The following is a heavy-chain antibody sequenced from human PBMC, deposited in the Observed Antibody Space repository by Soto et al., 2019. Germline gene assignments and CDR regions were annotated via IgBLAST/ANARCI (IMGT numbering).Heavy chain of an antibody. CDR1: GGTFSSYA. CDR2: IIPIFGTA. D-gene: IGHD6-19*01. CDR3: ASRPGIAVAATGSYFDY. J-gene: IGHJ4*02. V-gene: IGHV1-69*13. Sequence: GASVKVSCKASGGTFSSYAISWVRQAPGQGLEWMGGIIPIFGTANYAQKLQGRVTITADESTSTAYMELSSLRSEDTAVYYCASRPGIAVAATGSYFDYWGQGTLVTVSS.